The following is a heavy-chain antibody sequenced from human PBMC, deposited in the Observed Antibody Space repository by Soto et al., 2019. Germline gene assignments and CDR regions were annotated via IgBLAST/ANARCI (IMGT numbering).Heavy chain of an antibody. CDR1: GFTFSRYS. CDR2: IRSGSNTR. Sequence: EVQLVESGGGLVQPGGSLRLSCAASGFTFSRYSMNWVRQAPGKGLEWVAYIRSGSNTRYYADSVKGRFTISRDNAKNYLYLQMTSLRAEDTAVYYCARTPDYSHYDMDVWGKGTTVTDSS. J-gene: IGHJ6*03. CDR3: ARTPDYSHYDMDV. V-gene: IGHV3-48*01.